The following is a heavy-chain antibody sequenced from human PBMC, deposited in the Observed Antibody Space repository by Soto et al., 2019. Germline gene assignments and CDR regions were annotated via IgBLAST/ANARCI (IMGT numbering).Heavy chain of an antibody. J-gene: IGHJ4*02. Sequence: EVQLMESGGGLVQPGGSLRLSCAASGFTLSSYNMNWVRQAPGKGLEWVSFISGVNSDVFYADSVKGRFTISRDNAKNALYLQMNSLRDEDTAVYYCTRDRPPHYSGWPICDYWGQGTLVTVSS. D-gene: IGHD3-10*01. V-gene: IGHV3-48*02. CDR2: ISGVNSDV. CDR3: TRDRPPHYSGWPICDY. CDR1: GFTLSSYN.